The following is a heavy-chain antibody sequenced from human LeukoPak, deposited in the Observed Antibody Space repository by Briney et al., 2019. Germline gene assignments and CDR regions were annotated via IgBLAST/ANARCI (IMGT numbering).Heavy chain of an antibody. V-gene: IGHV1-2*02. CDR2: INPKNAAT. J-gene: IGHJ4*02. CDR3: ARTLYISAAPGGFDY. D-gene: IGHD6-13*01. Sequence: VASVKVSCKASGYTFTGYYMHWVRQAPGQGLEWMGWINPKNAATNYGQRFQGRVTMTRDTSTGTVYMELNTLRSDDTAVYYCARTLYISAAPGGFDYWGQGTLVTVSS. CDR1: GYTFTGYY.